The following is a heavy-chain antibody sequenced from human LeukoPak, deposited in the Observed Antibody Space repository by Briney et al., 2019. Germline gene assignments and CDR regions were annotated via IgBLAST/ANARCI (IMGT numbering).Heavy chain of an antibody. CDR1: GFTFSSYA. CDR2: ISYDGSNK. D-gene: IGHD2-21*02. J-gene: IGHJ4*02. Sequence: GGSLRLSCAASGFTFSSYAMHWVRQAPGKGLEWVAVISYDGSNKYYADSVKGRFTISRDNAKNSLYLQMNSLRAEDTAVYYCARDGEVTAIYDYWGQGTLVTVSS. CDR3: ARDGEVTAIYDY. V-gene: IGHV3-30-3*01.